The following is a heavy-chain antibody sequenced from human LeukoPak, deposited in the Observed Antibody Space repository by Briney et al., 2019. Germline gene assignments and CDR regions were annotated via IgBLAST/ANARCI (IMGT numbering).Heavy chain of an antibody. V-gene: IGHV4-59*08. Sequence: PSETLSLTCTVSGGSISSYYWSWIRQPPGKGLEWIGYIYYSGSTNYNPSLKSRVTISVDTSKNQFSLKLSSVTAADTAVYYCARQLFSRDGYNLAFDIWGQGTMVTVSS. CDR3: ARQLFSRDGYNLAFDI. CDR1: GGSISSYY. D-gene: IGHD5-24*01. J-gene: IGHJ3*02. CDR2: IYYSGST.